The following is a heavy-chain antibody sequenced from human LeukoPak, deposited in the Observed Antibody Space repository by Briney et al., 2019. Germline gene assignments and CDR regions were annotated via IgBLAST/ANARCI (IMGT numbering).Heavy chain of an antibody. CDR2: ISSSSSYI. J-gene: IGHJ4*02. Sequence: GGSLRLSCAASGFTFSSYSMNWVRQAPGKGLEWVSSISSSSSYIYYADSVKGRFTISRDNAKNSLYLQMNSLRDEDTAVYYCARDRASIVGATSFDYWGQGTLVTVSS. CDR3: ARDRASIVGATSFDY. V-gene: IGHV3-21*01. D-gene: IGHD1-26*01. CDR1: GFTFSSYS.